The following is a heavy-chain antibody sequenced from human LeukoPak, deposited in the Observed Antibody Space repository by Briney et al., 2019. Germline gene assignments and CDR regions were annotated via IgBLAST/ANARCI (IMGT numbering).Heavy chain of an antibody. D-gene: IGHD2-2*02. V-gene: IGHV3-21*01. CDR3: ARDLGDCSSTSCYTGGQIFDY. CDR1: GFTFSSYS. J-gene: IGHJ4*02. CDR2: ISSSSSYI. Sequence: PGGSLRLSCAASGFTFSSYSMNWVRQAPGKGLEWVSSISSSSSYIYYADSVKGRFTISRDNAKNSLYLQMNSLRAEDTAVYYCARDLGDCSSTSCYTGGQIFDYWGQGTLVTVSS.